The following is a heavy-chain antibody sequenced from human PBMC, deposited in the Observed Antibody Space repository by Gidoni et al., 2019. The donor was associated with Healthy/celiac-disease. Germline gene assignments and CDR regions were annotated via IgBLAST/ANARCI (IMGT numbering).Heavy chain of an antibody. V-gene: IGHV3-30*18. CDR2: ISYDGSNK. J-gene: IGHJ2*01. CDR3: AKDLGDWYFDL. Sequence: QVQLVESGGGVVQPGRSLRLSCAPSGFTFSRDGMHWVRQAPGKGLEWVAVISYDGSNKYYADSVKGRFTISRDNSKNTLYLQMNSLRAEDTAVYYCAKDLGDWYFDLWGRGTLVTVSS. CDR1: GFTFSRDG. D-gene: IGHD3-16*01.